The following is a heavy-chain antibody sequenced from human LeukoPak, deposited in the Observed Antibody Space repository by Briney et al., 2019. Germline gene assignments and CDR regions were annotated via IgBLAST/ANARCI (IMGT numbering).Heavy chain of an antibody. D-gene: IGHD2-2*01. J-gene: IGHJ4*02. Sequence: SETLSLTCAVSGYSISSGCYWGWIRQPPGKGLEWIGSIYHSGSTYYNPSLKSRVTISVDTSKNQFSLKLSSVTAADTAVYYCAGIVVVPAAKQFDYWGQGTLVTVSS. V-gene: IGHV4-38-2*01. CDR3: AGIVVVPAAKQFDY. CDR1: GYSISSGCY. CDR2: IYHSGST.